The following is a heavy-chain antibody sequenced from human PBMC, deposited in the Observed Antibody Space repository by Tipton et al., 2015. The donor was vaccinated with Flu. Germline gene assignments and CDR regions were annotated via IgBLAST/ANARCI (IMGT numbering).Heavy chain of an antibody. CDR3: ARVLAGHFGEGYFFDY. CDR2: IYTSGST. V-gene: IGHV4-4*07. J-gene: IGHJ4*02. D-gene: IGHD3-10*01. Sequence: TLSLTCTVSGGSISSYYWSWIRQPAGKGLEWIGRIYTSGSTSYNPSLKSRVTMSVDTSKNQFSLKLSSVTAADTAIYYCARVLAGHFGEGYFFDYWGQGALVTVSS. CDR1: GGSISSYY.